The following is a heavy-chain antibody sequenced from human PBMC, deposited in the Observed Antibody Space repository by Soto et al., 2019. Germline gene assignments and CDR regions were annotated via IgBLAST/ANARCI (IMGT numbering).Heavy chain of an antibody. D-gene: IGHD6-13*01. J-gene: IGHJ4*02. CDR1: GGSVSSDNYY. CDR3: AKEEGGGSWDFDS. CDR2: ISYSGSA. V-gene: IGHV4-61*01. Sequence: SETLSLTCTVSGGSVSSDNYYWTWIRQPPGRGLQWIGYISYSGSARYNPSLKSRVTISLDTSKNQFSLDLYSVTAADTATYYCAKEEGGGSWDFDSWGQGTLVTVSS.